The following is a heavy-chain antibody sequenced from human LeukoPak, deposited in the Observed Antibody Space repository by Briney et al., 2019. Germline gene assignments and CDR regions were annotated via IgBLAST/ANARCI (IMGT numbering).Heavy chain of an antibody. V-gene: IGHV3-23*01. J-gene: IGHJ4*02. CDR3: AKDSVAYYGSGSYTYFDY. Sequence: GGSLRLSCAASGFTFSSYAMSWVRQAPGKGLEWVSAISGSGGSTYYADSVKGRFTISRDNSKNTLYLQMNSLRAEDTAVYYCAKDSVAYYGSGSYTYFDYWGQGTLVTVSS. D-gene: IGHD3-10*01. CDR1: GFTFSSYA. CDR2: ISGSGGST.